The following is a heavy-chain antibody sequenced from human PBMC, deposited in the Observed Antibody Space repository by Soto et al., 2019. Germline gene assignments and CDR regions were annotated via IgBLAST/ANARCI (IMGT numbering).Heavy chain of an antibody. CDR2: ISSSSSTI. Sequence: GGSLRLSCAASGFTFSSYSMNWVRQAPGKGLEWVSYISSSSSTIYYADSVKGRFTISRDNAKNSLYLQMNSLRDEDTAVYYCARNPFWQWLSPFDYWGQGTLVTVSS. V-gene: IGHV3-48*02. J-gene: IGHJ4*02. D-gene: IGHD6-19*01. CDR1: GFTFSSYS. CDR3: ARNPFWQWLSPFDY.